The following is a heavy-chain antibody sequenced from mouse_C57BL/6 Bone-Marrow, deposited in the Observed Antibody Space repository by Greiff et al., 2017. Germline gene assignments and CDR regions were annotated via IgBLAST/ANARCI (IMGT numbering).Heavy chain of an antibody. CDR1: GYTFTSYW. Sequence: QVQLQQPGAELVRPGTSVKLSRKASGYTFTSYWMHWVKQRLGQGLVWIGVIVPSDSYTNYNQKFTGKATLTVDTSSSTAYMQLSSLTSEDSAVYYCARMNDYEDYWGQGTTLTVSS. CDR2: IVPSDSYT. CDR3: ARMNDYEDY. D-gene: IGHD2-4*01. J-gene: IGHJ2*01. V-gene: IGHV1-59*01.